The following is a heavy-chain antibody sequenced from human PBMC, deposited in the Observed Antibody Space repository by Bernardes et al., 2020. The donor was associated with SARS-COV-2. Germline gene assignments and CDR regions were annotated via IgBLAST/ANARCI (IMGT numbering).Heavy chain of an antibody. D-gene: IGHD6-13*01. Sequence: GGSLRLSCEASGFSFKSYPMHWVRQVPGKGLEWVALLWYDGSNKYYADFVAGRFTISRDNSKNTLYLQMNSLRAEDTAIYYCARGYSSSWYYFDYWGQGTLVTVSS. V-gene: IGHV3-33*03. CDR2: LWYDGSNK. CDR1: GFSFKSYP. J-gene: IGHJ4*02. CDR3: ARGYSSSWYYFDY.